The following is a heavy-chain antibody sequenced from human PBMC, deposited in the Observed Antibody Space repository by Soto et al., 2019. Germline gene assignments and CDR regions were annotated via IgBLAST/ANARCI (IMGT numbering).Heavy chain of an antibody. CDR3: ARDLLGAMVRGVTMDV. D-gene: IGHD3-10*01. J-gene: IGHJ6*04. CDR1: GDSVSSNSAA. V-gene: IGHV6-1*01. Sequence: QSQTLSLTCAISGDSVSSNSAAWNWIRQSPSRGLEWLGRTYYRSKWYNDYAVSVKSRITINPDTSKNQFSLQLNSVTPEDTAVYYCARDLLGAMVRGVTMDVWGKGTTVTVSS. CDR2: TYYRSKWYN.